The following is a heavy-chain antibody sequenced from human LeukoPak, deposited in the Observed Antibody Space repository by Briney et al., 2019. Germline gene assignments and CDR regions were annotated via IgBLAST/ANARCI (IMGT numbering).Heavy chain of an antibody. CDR1: GGSISSSSYY. J-gene: IGHJ4*02. Sequence: SETLSLTCTVSGGSISSSSYYWGWIRQPPGKGLEWIGSIYYSGSTYYNPSLKSRVTISVDTSKNQFSLKLSSVTAADTAVYYCARSGLRHNYFDYWGQGTLVTVSS. CDR3: ARSGLRHNYFDY. D-gene: IGHD5-12*01. V-gene: IGHV4-39*01. CDR2: IYYSGST.